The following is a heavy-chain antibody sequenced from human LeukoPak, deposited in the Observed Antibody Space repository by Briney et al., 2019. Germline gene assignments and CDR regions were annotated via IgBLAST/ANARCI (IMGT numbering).Heavy chain of an antibody. Sequence: QPGGSLRLSCAASGFTFSNYAMSWVRQAPGKGLEWVSAIGASGGTTYYADCAKGRFTFSRDNSKNTRYLQMNSLRAEDTAVYYCARIGSGSNVDYWGQGTLVTVSS. V-gene: IGHV3-23*01. CDR2: IGASGGTT. D-gene: IGHD3-10*01. J-gene: IGHJ4*02. CDR1: GFTFSNYA. CDR3: ARIGSGSNVDY.